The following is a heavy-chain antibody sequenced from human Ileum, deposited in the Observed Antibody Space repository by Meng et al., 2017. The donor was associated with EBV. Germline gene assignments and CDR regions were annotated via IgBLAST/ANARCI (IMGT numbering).Heavy chain of an antibody. J-gene: IGHJ4*02. CDR3: ARGTPGRSYSDY. V-gene: IGHV1-18*01. Sequence: QVQPVQSGPEVEAAVAPVQVSCKGSDYAFRGYGVSGVRQAPGQGLEWMAWLGAHDGDTSHAPKFQGRVTVSADRPTATAYMELRSLRSDDTAVYYCARGTPGRSYSDYWGQGTLVTVSS. CDR2: LGAHDGDT. D-gene: IGHD3-10*01. CDR1: DYAFRGYG.